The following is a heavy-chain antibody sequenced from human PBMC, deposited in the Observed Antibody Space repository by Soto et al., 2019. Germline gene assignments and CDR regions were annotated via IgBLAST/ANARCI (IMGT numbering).Heavy chain of an antibody. CDR2: IYYSGST. CDR1: GGSFGGGGYY. D-gene: IGHD2-21*02. V-gene: IGHV4-31*03. Sequence: QVQLQESGPGLVKPSQTLSLTCTVSGGSFGGGGYYWSWIGQHPGKGLEWIGYIYYSGSTYYNPSLKSRVTISVDTSKNQFSLKLSSVTAADTAVYYCARVCGGDCHYGMDVWGQGTTVTVSS. CDR3: ARVCGGDCHYGMDV. J-gene: IGHJ6*02.